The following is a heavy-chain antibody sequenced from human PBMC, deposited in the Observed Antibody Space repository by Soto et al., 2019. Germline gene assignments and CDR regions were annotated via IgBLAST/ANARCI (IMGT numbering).Heavy chain of an antibody. D-gene: IGHD3-10*01. CDR1: GGSISSGDYY. J-gene: IGHJ5*02. V-gene: IGHV4-30-4*01. CDR2: IYYSGST. CDR3: ARSAFRSGHTGLGGFWFDP. Sequence: QVQLQESGPGLVKPSQTLSLTCTVSGGSISSGDYYWSWIRQPPGKGLEWIGYIYYSGSTYYNPSLKSRVTISVDTSKNQFSLKLSSVTAADTAVYYCARSAFRSGHTGLGGFWFDPWGQGTLVTVSS.